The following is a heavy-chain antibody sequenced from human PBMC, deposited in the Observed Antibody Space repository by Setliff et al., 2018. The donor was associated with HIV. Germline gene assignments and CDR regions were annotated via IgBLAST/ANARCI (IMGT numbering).Heavy chain of an antibody. CDR3: ARGYYDSRGYYYPFDY. V-gene: IGHV3-48*01. J-gene: IGHJ4*02. Sequence: PGGSLRLSCAASGFTFSSYSMNWVRQAPGKGLEWVLYISSSGSTIYYADSVKGRFTVSRDNSKNSLYLQMNSLRAEDTAVYYCARGYYDSRGYYYPFDYWGQGTLVTVSS. CDR1: GFTFSSYS. D-gene: IGHD3-22*01. CDR2: ISSSGSTI.